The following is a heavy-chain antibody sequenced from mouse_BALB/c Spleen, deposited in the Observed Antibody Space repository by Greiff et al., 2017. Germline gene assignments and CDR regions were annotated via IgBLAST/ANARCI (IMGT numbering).Heavy chain of an antibody. CDR1: GYSFTGYN. CDR2: IDPYYGGT. D-gene: IGHD2-4*01. Sequence: EVKLMESGPELVKPGASVKISCTASGYSFTGYNMNWVKQSNGKSLEWIGNIDPYYGGTSYNQKFKGKATLTVDKSSSTAYMQPKSLTSEDSAVYYCARWEVYDYDDAFDYWGQGTTLTVSS. V-gene: IGHV1S135*01. J-gene: IGHJ2*01. CDR3: ARWEVYDYDDAFDY.